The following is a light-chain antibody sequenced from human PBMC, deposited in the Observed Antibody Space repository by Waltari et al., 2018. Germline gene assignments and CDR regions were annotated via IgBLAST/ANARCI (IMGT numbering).Light chain of an antibody. CDR3: SSYTRSTTSKV. Sequence: QSALPQPASVSGSPGQSTTISSTGTSSDVGGYIYVSWYQQHPGKAPKLMIYAVSNRPSGVSNRFSGSKSGNTASLTISGLQAEDEADYYCSSYTRSTTSKVFGGGTKLTVV. CDR2: AVS. V-gene: IGLV2-14*03. CDR1: SSDVGGYIY. J-gene: IGLJ3*02.